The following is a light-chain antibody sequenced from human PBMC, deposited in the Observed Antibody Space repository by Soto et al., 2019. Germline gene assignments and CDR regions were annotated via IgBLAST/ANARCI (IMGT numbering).Light chain of an antibody. CDR3: NSYTGSSTYV. V-gene: IGLV2-18*02. J-gene: IGLJ1*01. CDR2: EVS. Sequence: QSALTQPPSVSGSPGQAVAISCTVTSSDVGSYNRVSWYQQPPGAAPKLMIYEVSNRPSGVPDRFSGSKSGNTASLTISGLQAEDEADYYCNSYTGSSTYVFGTGTKVTVL. CDR1: SSDVGSYNR.